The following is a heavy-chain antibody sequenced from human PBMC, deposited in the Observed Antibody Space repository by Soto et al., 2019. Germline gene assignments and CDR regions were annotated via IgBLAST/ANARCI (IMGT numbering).Heavy chain of an antibody. Sequence: QVQLVQSGAEVKKPGASVKVSCKASGYTFTNYYMHWVRQAPGQGREWMGIINPRDGTTSYAQKFQGRVIMTRDTSTSTVYLELSSLRSEDTAVYYCARVDCSGGSCYRFDDWGQGTLVTVSS. D-gene: IGHD2-15*01. CDR3: ARVDCSGGSCYRFDD. CDR2: INPRDGTT. J-gene: IGHJ4*02. CDR1: GYTFTNYY. V-gene: IGHV1-46*03.